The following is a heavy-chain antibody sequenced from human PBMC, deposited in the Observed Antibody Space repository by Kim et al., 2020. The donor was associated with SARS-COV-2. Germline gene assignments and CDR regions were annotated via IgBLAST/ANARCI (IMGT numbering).Heavy chain of an antibody. V-gene: IGHV5-51*01. J-gene: IGHJ6*02. CDR2: IYPGDSDT. Sequence: GESLKISCKGSGYSFTSYWIGWVRQMPGKGLEWMGIIYPGDSDTRYSPSFQGQVTISADKSISTAYLQWSSLKASDTAMYYCARQKGGPYYYYGMDVWGQGTTVTVSS. CDR1: GYSFTSYW. CDR3: ARQKGGPYYYYGMDV. D-gene: IGHD3-16*01.